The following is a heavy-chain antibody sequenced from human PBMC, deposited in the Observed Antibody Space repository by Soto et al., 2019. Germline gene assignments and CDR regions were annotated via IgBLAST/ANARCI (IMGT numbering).Heavy chain of an antibody. Sequence: QVQLQESGPGLVKPSQTLSLTCTVSGGSISSGGYYWSWIRQHPGKGLEWIGYIYYSGSTYYNPSRKSRVNLSDDTSKHQFSLMLRAVTAADTAVYYCARWDSGGSLGNWLDPLGQGTLVTVSP. CDR3: ARWDSGGSLGNWLDP. D-gene: IGHD2-15*01. CDR2: IYYSGST. V-gene: IGHV4-31*03. J-gene: IGHJ5*02. CDR1: GGSISSGGYY.